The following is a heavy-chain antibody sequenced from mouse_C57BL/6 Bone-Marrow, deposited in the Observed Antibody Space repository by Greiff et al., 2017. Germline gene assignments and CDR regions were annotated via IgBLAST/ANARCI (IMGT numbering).Heavy chain of an antibody. CDR3: ARDYYGYHWYFDV. J-gene: IGHJ1*03. CDR2: INYDGSST. Sequence: EVKLMESEGGLVQPGSSMKLSCTASGFTFSDYYMAWVRQVPEKGLEWVANINYDGSSTYYLDSLKSRFIISRDNAKNILYLQMSSLKSEDTATYYCARDYYGYHWYFDVWGTGTTVTVSS. D-gene: IGHD2-2*01. V-gene: IGHV5-16*01. CDR1: GFTFSDYY.